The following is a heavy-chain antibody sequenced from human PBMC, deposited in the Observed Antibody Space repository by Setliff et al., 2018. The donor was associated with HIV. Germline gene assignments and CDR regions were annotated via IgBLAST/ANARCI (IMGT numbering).Heavy chain of an antibody. CDR2: IEGDGSST. CDR3: ARGGVYCSGSSCYLAAFDI. Sequence: PGESLKISCAASGFTFSNYWMHWVRQAPGKGLVWVARIEGDGSSTHYADSVKGRFTISRDNAKNTVYLQMNSLRAEDTTVYYCARGGVYCSGSSCYLAAFDIWGQGTTVT. CDR1: GFTFSNYW. J-gene: IGHJ3*02. D-gene: IGHD2-2*01. V-gene: IGHV3-74*01.